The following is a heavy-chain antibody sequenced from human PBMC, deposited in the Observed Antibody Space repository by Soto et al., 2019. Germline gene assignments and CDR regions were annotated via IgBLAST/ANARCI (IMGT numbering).Heavy chain of an antibody. CDR2: ISYDGSNK. J-gene: IGHJ4*02. CDR1: GFTFSSYA. Sequence: QVQLVESGGGVVQPGRSLRLSCAASGFTFSSYAMHWVRQAPGKGLEWVAVISYDGSNKYYADSVKGRFTISRDNSKNTLYLQMNSLRAEDTAVYYCARDRGSSSSEEGYWGQGTLVTVSS. D-gene: IGHD3-16*01. V-gene: IGHV3-30-3*01. CDR3: ARDRGSSSSEEGY.